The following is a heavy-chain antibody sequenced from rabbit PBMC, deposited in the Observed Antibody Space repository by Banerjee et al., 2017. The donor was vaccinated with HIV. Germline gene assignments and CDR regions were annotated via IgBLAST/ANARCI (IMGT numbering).Heavy chain of an antibody. Sequence: QEQLEESGGGLVQPEGSLTLTCTASGFTLSSYCMCWVRQAPGKGLEWIACIYTGSGSTYYASWAKGRFTISKTSSTTVTLQMTSLTAADTATYFCVRETETYAGYAGYSYYFDLWGQGTLVTVS. J-gene: IGHJ4*01. D-gene: IGHD8-1*01. CDR3: VRETETYAGYAGYSYYFDL. V-gene: IGHV1S45*01. CDR2: IYTGSGST. CDR1: GFTLSSYC.